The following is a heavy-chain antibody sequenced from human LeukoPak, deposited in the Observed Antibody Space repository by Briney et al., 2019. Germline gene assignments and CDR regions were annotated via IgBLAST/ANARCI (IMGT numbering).Heavy chain of an antibody. J-gene: IGHJ3*02. V-gene: IGHV1-46*01. CDR2: INPSGGST. CDR1: GYTCTSYG. Sequence: GASVKVSCKASGYTCTSYGISWVRQAPGQGLEWMGIINPSGGSTSYAQKFQGRVTMTRDTSTSTVYMELSSLRSEDTAVYYCARVSYNWNYGSAFDIWGQGXMVTVSS. CDR3: ARVSYNWNYGSAFDI. D-gene: IGHD1-7*01.